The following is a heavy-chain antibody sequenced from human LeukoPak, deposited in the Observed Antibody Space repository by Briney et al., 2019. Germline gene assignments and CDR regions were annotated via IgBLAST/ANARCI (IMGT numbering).Heavy chain of an antibody. D-gene: IGHD3-9*01. CDR3: AKDNSTYYDILTGWSY. CDR2: IWYDGSNK. CDR1: GFTFSSYG. V-gene: IGHV3-33*06. Sequence: PGGSLRLSCAASGFTFSSYGMHWVRQAPGKGLEWVAVIWYDGSNKYYADSVKGRFTISRDNSKNTLYLQMNSLRAEDTAVYYCAKDNSTYYDILTGWSYWGQGTLVTVSS. J-gene: IGHJ4*02.